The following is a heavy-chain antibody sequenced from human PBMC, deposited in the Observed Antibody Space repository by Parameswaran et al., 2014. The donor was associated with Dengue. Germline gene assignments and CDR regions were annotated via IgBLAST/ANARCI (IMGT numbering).Heavy chain of an antibody. V-gene: IGHV1-46*01. D-gene: IGHD3-9*01. CDR2: INPSGGST. J-gene: IGHJ4*02. CDR3: ARDAVPTAIPSGYFDSHWFDY. Sequence: WVRQAPGQGLEWMGIINPSGGSTSYAQKFQGRVTMTRDTSTSTVYMELSSLRSEDTAVYYCARDAVPTAIPSGYFDSHWFDYWGQGTLVTVSS.